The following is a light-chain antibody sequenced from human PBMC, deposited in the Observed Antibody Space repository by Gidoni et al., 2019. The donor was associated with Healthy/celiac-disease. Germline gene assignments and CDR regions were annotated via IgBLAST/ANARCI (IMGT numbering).Light chain of an antibody. CDR1: QRISSY. CDR2: AAS. J-gene: IGKJ1*01. V-gene: IGKV1-39*01. Sequence: DIQMTQSPSSLSASVGERVTITCRANQRISSYLNWYQQKPGKAPKLLNYAASSLQSGVPSRFSGSGSGTDFTLTISSLQPEDFATYYCQQSYSTPQTFXXXTKVEIK. CDR3: QQSYSTPQT.